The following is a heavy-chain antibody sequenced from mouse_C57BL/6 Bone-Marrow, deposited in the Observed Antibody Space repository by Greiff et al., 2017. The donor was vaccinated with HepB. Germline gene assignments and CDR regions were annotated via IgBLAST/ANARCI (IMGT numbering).Heavy chain of an antibody. CDR1: GFSLTSYA. Sequence: QVTLKVSGPGLVAPSQRLSITCTVSGFSLTSYAISWVRQPPGKGLEWLGVIWTGGGTNYNSALKSRLSISKDNSKSQVFLKMNSLQTDDTARYYCATPYGSSYWYFDVWGTGTTVTVSS. V-gene: IGHV2-9-1*01. D-gene: IGHD1-1*01. CDR2: IWTGGGT. CDR3: ATPYGSSYWYFDV. J-gene: IGHJ1*03.